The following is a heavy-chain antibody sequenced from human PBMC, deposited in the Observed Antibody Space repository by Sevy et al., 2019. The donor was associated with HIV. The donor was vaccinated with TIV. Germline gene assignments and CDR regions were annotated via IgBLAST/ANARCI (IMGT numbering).Heavy chain of an antibody. CDR2: IKSKTDSGTR. J-gene: IGHJ4*02. CDR1: GFTFSDAW. Sequence: GGSLRLSCATSGFTFSDAWMNWVRQAPGKGLEGGARIKSKTDSGTRDFAAPVKGRFTISRDDSKNTVYLQMTSLKDEDTGVYFCACGTGTSDFDHWGQGTLVTVSS. D-gene: IGHD1-1*01. V-gene: IGHV3-15*01. CDR3: ACGTGTSDFDH.